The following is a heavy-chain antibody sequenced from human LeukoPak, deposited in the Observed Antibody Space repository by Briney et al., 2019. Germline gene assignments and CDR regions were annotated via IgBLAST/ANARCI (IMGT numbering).Heavy chain of an antibody. Sequence: ASVKVSCKASGGTFSSYTISWVRQAPGRGLEWMGSIIPILGIANYAQKFQGRVTITADKSTSTAYMELSSLRSEDTAVYYCARDQPLYYYYGMDVWGQGTTVTVSS. CDR2: IIPILGIA. CDR3: ARDQPLYYYYGMDV. V-gene: IGHV1-69*04. CDR1: GGTFSSYT. J-gene: IGHJ6*02.